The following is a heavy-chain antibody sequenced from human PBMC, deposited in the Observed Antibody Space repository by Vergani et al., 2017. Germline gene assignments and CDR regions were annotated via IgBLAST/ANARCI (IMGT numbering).Heavy chain of an antibody. Sequence: QVQLVQSGAEVKKPGSSVKVSCKASGGTFSSYAISWVRQAPGQGLELMGRIIPILGIANYAQKFQGRVTITADKSTSTAYMELSSLRSADTAVYYCAIGPAYCSGGSCYTYWGQGTLVTVSA. D-gene: IGHD2-15*01. CDR2: IIPILGIA. J-gene: IGHJ4*02. CDR3: AIGPAYCSGGSCYTY. V-gene: IGHV1-69*04. CDR1: GGTFSSYA.